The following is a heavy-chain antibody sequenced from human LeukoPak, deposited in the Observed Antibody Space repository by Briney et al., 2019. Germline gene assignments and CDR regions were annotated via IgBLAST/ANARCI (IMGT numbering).Heavy chain of an antibody. V-gene: IGHV3-30*04. Sequence: GGSLRLSCAASGFTFSSYAMHWVRQAPGKGLEWVAVISYDGSNKYYADSVKGRFTISRDNSKNTLYLQMSSLRAEDTAVYYCARSYSGYDYFYQNDAFDIWGQGTMVTVSS. D-gene: IGHD5-12*01. CDR1: GFTFSSYA. CDR3: ARSYSGYDYFYQNDAFDI. J-gene: IGHJ3*02. CDR2: ISYDGSNK.